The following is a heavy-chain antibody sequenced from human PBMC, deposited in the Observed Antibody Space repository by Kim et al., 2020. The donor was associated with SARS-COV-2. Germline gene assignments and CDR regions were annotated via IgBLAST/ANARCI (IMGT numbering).Heavy chain of an antibody. CDR3: ARDLLAFYYDSSGYLGY. D-gene: IGHD3-22*01. V-gene: IGHV3-30*01. J-gene: IGHJ4*02. Sequence: VQGRFTISRDNSKNTLYLQMNSLRAEDTAVYYCARDLLAFYYDSSGYLGYWGQGTLVTVSS.